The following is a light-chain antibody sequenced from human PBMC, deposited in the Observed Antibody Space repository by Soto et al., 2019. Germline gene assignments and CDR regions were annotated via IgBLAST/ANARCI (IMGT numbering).Light chain of an antibody. CDR1: QDISNY. CDR2: AAS. CDR3: QQYYSYPPCT. J-gene: IGKJ2*02. V-gene: IGKV1-16*01. Sequence: IQMTQSPTSLSASVGDRVTITCRASQDISNYLAWYQQKPGKVPKLLIYAASTLQSGVPSRFSGSGSGTDFTLTISCLQSEDFATYYCQQYYSYPPCTFGQGTKLEIK.